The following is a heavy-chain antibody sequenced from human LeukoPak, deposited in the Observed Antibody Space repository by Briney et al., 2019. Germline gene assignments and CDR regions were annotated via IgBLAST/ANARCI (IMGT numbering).Heavy chain of an antibody. Sequence: GGPLRLSCAASGFTFNTYTMHWVRQAPGRGLEWVALISYDGSNKYFADSVRGRFTISRDNSMDTLYLQMNRLRAEDTAVYYCARVADHYDSSGYPYDAFDIWGQGTMVTVSS. V-gene: IGHV3-30*04. CDR1: GFTFNTYT. J-gene: IGHJ3*02. D-gene: IGHD3-22*01. CDR3: ARVADHYDSSGYPYDAFDI. CDR2: ISYDGSNK.